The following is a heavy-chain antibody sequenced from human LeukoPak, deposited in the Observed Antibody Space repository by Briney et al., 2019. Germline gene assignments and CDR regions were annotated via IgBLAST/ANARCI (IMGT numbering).Heavy chain of an antibody. CDR2: IIPIFGTA. D-gene: IGHD2-2*03. V-gene: IGHV1-69*01. J-gene: IGHJ6*02. CDR1: GGTLSSYA. Sequence: GSSVKVSCKASGGTLSSYAISWVRQAPGQGLEWMGGIIPIFGTANYAQKFQGRVTITADESTSTAYMELSSLRSEDTAVYYCARDKPGRPASLDPYYGMDVWGQGTTVTVSS. CDR3: ARDKPGRPASLDPYYGMDV.